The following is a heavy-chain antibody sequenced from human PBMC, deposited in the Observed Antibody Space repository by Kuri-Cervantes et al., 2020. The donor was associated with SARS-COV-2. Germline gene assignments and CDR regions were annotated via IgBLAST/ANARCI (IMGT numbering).Heavy chain of an antibody. D-gene: IGHD2-21*02. CDR1: GGSFSGYY. J-gene: IGHJ3*02. Sequence: GSLRLSCAVYGGSFSGYYWSWIRQPPGKGLEWIGEINHSGSTNYNPSLKSRVTISVDTSKNQFSLKLSSVTAADTAVYYCARPMNLVTAYEAFNIWGQGTMVTVSS. CDR3: ARPMNLVTAYEAFNI. V-gene: IGHV4-34*01. CDR2: INHSGST.